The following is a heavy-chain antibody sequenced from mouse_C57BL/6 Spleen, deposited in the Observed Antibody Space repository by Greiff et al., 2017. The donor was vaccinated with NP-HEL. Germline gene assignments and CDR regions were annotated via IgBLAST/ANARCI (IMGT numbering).Heavy chain of an antibody. Sequence: VQLQQPGAELVKPGASVKLSCKASGYTFTSYWMQWVKQRPGQGLEWIGEIDPSDSYTNYNQKFKGKATLTVDTSSSTAYMQLSSLTSEDSAVYYCARFYYGNSWYFDVWGTGTTVTVSS. V-gene: IGHV1-50*01. D-gene: IGHD2-1*01. J-gene: IGHJ1*03. CDR3: ARFYYGNSWYFDV. CDR1: GYTFTSYW. CDR2: IDPSDSYT.